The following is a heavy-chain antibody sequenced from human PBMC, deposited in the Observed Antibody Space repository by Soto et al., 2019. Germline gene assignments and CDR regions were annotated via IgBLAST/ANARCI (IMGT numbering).Heavy chain of an antibody. D-gene: IGHD6-6*01. CDR3: VPLQPSAIVGRPGLDV. CDR2: VIPLFRTT. J-gene: IGHJ6*02. V-gene: IGHV1-69*01. Sequence: QVQLVQSGAEVKKPGSSVKVSCKASGDTFSRYAITWVRQAPGQGLEWMGGVIPLFRTTNYAQKFQGRVTITADESTTTAYMELSDLRSEDTAVYYCVPLQPSAIVGRPGLDVWGQGTTVTVSS. CDR1: GDTFSRYA.